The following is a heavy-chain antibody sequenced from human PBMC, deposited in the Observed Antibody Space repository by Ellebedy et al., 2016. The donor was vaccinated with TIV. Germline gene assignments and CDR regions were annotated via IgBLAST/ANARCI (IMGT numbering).Heavy chain of an antibody. CDR1: GFTFSNYG. CDR2: IWYDGSNK. D-gene: IGHD3-10*01. CDR3: ARDGPAGMVEGNYFDY. J-gene: IGHJ4*02. V-gene: IGHV3-33*01. Sequence: PGGSLRLSCAASGFTFSNYGMHWVRQAPGKGLEWVAVIWYDGSNKYYADSVKGRFTISRDNSKNTLYRQMNSLRAEDTAVYYCARDGPAGMVEGNYFDYWGQGTLVTVSS.